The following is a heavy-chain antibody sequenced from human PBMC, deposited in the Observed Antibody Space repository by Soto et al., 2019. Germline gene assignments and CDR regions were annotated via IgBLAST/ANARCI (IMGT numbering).Heavy chain of an antibody. CDR2: INTDGSTT. J-gene: IGHJ4*02. CDR3: VRIRRGDGYTFGY. D-gene: IGHD5-12*01. Sequence: EVQLVESGGVSVQPGGSLRLSCTASGFTLSNYWMHWLRQAPGKGLVWVSRINTDGSTTTYADSVKGRFTISRDNAKNTLYLQMNSLRDEDTAVYYCVRIRRGDGYTFGYWGQGTLVTVSS. V-gene: IGHV3-74*01. CDR1: GFTLSNYW.